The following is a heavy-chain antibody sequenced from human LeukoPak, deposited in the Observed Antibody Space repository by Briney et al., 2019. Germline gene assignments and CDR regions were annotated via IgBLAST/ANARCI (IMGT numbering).Heavy chain of an antibody. J-gene: IGHJ6*02. V-gene: IGHV4-4*07. CDR3: ARDTTYYYDSRYYYYYGMDV. CDR2: IYTSGST. CDR1: GGSISSYY. Sequence: SETLSLTCTVSGGSISSYYWSWIRQPAGKGLEWIGRIYTSGSTNYNPSLKSRVTMSVDTSKNQLSLKLSSVTAADTAVYYCARDTTYYYDSRYYYYYGMDVWGQGTTVTVSS. D-gene: IGHD3-22*01.